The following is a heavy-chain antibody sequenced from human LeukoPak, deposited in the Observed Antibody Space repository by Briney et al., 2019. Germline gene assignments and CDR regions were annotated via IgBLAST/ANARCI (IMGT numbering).Heavy chain of an antibody. CDR1: GFTFSSYA. J-gene: IGHJ4*02. V-gene: IGHV3-23*01. D-gene: IGHD3-9*01. CDR3: AKDATASPYFHWFDN. Sequence: PGGSQRLSCAASGFTFSSYAMIWVRQAPGKGLAWVAGISSGDRTFHAESVKGRFTISRDKSKDTLYLQMNSLRAEDTAVYYCAKDATASPYFHWFDNWGQGTQVIVSS. CDR2: ISSGDRT.